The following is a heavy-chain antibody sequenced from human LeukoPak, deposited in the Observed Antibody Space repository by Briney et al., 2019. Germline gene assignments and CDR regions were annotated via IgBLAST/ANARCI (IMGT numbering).Heavy chain of an antibody. CDR1: GDTISTSFYY. CDR2: ILYSGTT. D-gene: IGHD3-16*01. J-gene: IGHJ4*02. V-gene: IGHV4-39*07. Sequence: SETLSLTCTVSGDTISTSFYYWDWIRQPPGKGLEWIGGILYSGTTYCNPSLKSRVAMSVHTSENQFSLRLISVTAADTAMYYCARDFLQGRRGNTGGSLDFWGQGILVTVSS. CDR3: ARDFLQGRRGNTGGSLDF.